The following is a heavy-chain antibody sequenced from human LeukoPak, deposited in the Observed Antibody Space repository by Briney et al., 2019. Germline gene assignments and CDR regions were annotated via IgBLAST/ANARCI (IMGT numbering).Heavy chain of an antibody. V-gene: IGHV3-23*01. J-gene: IGHJ4*02. D-gene: IGHD3-16*01. Sequence: GGSLRLSCAASGFTFSSSAMSWVRQTPSKGLEWLSSITGDGVTTYYADSVKGRFTISRDNSKNILFLQMNSLRAEDSASYFCAKGRRRVDTSMIRSYFFDSWGQGTPVTVSS. CDR1: GFTFSSSA. CDR3: AKGRRRVDTSMIRSYFFDS. CDR2: ITGDGVTT.